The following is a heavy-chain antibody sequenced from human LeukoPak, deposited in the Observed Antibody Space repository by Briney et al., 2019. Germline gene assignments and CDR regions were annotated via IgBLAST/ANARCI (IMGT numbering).Heavy chain of an antibody. CDR2: IYYSGST. J-gene: IGHJ4*02. V-gene: IGHV4-39*02. CDR3: AREGPLGKYYDY. D-gene: IGHD3-16*01. Sequence: SETLSLTCTVSGGSISSSSYYWGWIRQPPGKGLEWIGSIYYSGSTYYNPSLKSRVTISVDTSKNQFSLKLSSVTAADTAVYYCAREGPLGKYYDYWGQGTLVTVSS. CDR1: GGSISSSSYY.